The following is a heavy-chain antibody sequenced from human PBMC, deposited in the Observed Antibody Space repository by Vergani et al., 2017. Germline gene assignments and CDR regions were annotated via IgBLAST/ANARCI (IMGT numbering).Heavy chain of an antibody. CDR2: ISGSGGST. CDR3: AKALESAAAGGDAFDI. CDR1: GFTFSSYA. Sequence: EVQLLESGGGLVQPGGSLRLSCAASGFTFSSYAMSWVRQAPGKGLEWVSAISGSGGSTYYADSVKGRFTLAIDNSKNTLYLPMNSLRAEDTAVYYCAKALESAAAGGDAFDIWGQGTMVTVSS. D-gene: IGHD6-13*01. V-gene: IGHV3-23*01. J-gene: IGHJ3*02.